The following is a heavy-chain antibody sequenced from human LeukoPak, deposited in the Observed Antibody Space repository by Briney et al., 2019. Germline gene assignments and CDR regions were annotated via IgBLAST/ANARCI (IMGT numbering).Heavy chain of an antibody. CDR2: INPSGGRT. J-gene: IGHJ4*02. CDR1: GYTFTSYY. CDR3: ARGALGGDCPEY. V-gene: IGHV1-46*01. D-gene: IGHD2-21*02. Sequence: ASVKVSCKASGYTFTSYYMHWVRQAPGQGLEWVGIINPSGGRTNYAQKFQGRVTMTRDTSTSTVYMELSSLRSEDTAVYYCARGALGGDCPEYWGQGTLVTVSS.